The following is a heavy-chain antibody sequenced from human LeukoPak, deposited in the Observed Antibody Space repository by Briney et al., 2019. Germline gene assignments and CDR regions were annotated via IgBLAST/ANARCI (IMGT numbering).Heavy chain of an antibody. D-gene: IGHD4-17*01. J-gene: IGHJ6*04. CDR2: IYSSGST. V-gene: IGHV4-59*01. Sequence: SETLSLTCAASGSSLSSYYWTWIRQPPGKGLEWIGYIYSSGSTNYNTSRKSRVTISVDAPKNQFSLKLSSVTAADTAVYYCARGPDYGEHQRPNYYYYGMDVWGKGTTVTVSS. CDR3: ARGPDYGEHQRPNYYYYGMDV. CDR1: GSSLSSYY.